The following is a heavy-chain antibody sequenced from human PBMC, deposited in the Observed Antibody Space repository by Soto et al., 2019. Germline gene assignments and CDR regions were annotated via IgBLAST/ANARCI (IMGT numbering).Heavy chain of an antibody. CDR2: IGSSGGTT. CDR3: GRDPNGDYIGAFDI. CDR1: GFTFSNYA. V-gene: IGHV3-23*01. D-gene: IGHD2-21*02. Sequence: LRLSCAASGFTFSNYAMSWVRQAPGKGLEWVSGIGSSGGTTHLADSVKGRFAISRDNSKNTLYLQMNSLRVEDTAVYYCGRDPNGDYIGAFDIWGQGTMVTVSS. J-gene: IGHJ3*02.